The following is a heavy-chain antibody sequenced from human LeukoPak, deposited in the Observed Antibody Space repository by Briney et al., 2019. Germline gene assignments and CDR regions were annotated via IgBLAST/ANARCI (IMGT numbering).Heavy chain of an antibody. Sequence: GGSVRLSCAACGFTFSDYYMSWIRQAPGEGLEWISYISDSSSYANCADSVKGRFTISRDNTKNSLYLQMNSLRAEDTAVYYCARDRVGYYFDYWGQGTLVTVSS. V-gene: IGHV3-11*05. CDR2: ISDSSSYA. CDR1: GFTFSDYY. J-gene: IGHJ4*02. D-gene: IGHD1-26*01. CDR3: ARDRVGYYFDY.